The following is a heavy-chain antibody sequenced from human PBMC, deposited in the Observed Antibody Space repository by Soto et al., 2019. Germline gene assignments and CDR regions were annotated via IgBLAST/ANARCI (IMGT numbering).Heavy chain of an antibody. CDR3: TMSWGVSRSFDGSIDPLDP. CDR2: IKSKSNGETI. Sequence: EVQLVESGGGLVKPGGSLRLSCAGSGFTFSNAWMNWVRQVPGKGLEWVGRIKSKSNGETIDYAAPVKGRFTISRDDSRLMLYMQMKNLGTKDSSFYYCTMSWGVSRSFDGSIDPLDPWGEGTVVTVSS. CDR1: GFTFSNAW. D-gene: IGHD3-9*01. J-gene: IGHJ5*02. V-gene: IGHV3-15*07.